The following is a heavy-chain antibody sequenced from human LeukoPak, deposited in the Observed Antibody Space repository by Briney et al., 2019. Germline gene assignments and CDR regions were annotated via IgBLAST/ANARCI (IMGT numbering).Heavy chain of an antibody. CDR3: AASYGVSGKFDY. D-gene: IGHD2-8*01. Sequence: GRSLRLSCAASGFTFDDYAMHWVRQAPGKGLEWVSGISWNSGSIGYADSVKGRFTISRDNAKNSLYLQMNSLRAEDMALYYCAASYGVSGKFDYWGQGTLVTVSS. CDR2: ISWNSGSI. J-gene: IGHJ4*02. V-gene: IGHV3-9*03. CDR1: GFTFDDYA.